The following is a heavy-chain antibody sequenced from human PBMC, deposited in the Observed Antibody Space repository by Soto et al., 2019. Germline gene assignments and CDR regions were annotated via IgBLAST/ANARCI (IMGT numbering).Heavy chain of an antibody. D-gene: IGHD3-10*01. Sequence: SETLCLTCTVSGGFIISSSYYWGWIRQPPGKGLEWIGSIYYSGSTYYNPSLKSRVTISVDTSKNQFSLKLSSVTAADTAVYYCARHYYGSGSYYNYYYYGMDVWGQGTTVT. V-gene: IGHV4-39*01. CDR1: GGFIISSSYY. J-gene: IGHJ6*02. CDR3: ARHYYGSGSYYNYYYYGMDV. CDR2: IYYSGST.